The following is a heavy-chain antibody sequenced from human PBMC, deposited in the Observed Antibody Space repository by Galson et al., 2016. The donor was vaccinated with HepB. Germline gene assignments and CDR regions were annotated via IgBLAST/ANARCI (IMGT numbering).Heavy chain of an antibody. D-gene: IGHD3-10*01. V-gene: IGHV3-48*02. Sequence: LRLSCAASGFTFSTHSLNWVRQAPGKGLEWVSYISSTSSAIYYADSVKGRFTISRDNARNSPYLQMNSLRDEDTAVYYCARGYGSGSYYFYYGMDVWGHGTTVTVSS. CDR1: GFTFSTHS. CDR2: ISSTSSAI. J-gene: IGHJ6*02. CDR3: ARGYGSGSYYFYYGMDV.